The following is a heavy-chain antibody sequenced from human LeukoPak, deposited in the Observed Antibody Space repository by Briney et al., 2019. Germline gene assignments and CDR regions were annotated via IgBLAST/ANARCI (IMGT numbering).Heavy chain of an antibody. J-gene: IGHJ4*02. CDR2: IKEDGSVE. CDR1: GFTFSRSS. V-gene: IGHV3-7*01. CDR3: AKLLGDVTTFDY. Sequence: PGESLRLSCAGSGFTFSRSSMAWVRQAPGKELEWVATIKEDGSVEYYMDSVKGRFTISRDNAEKSLYLQMNSLRAEDAAAYYCAKLLGDVTTFDYWGQGTLVTVSS. D-gene: IGHD3-16*01.